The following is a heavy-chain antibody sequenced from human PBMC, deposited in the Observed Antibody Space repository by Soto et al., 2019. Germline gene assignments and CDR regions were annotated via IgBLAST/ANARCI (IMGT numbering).Heavy chain of an antibody. CDR2: IYHSGST. D-gene: IGHD3-22*01. CDR1: GGSISSGGYS. CDR3: ARGGNRSGYYVSLDY. J-gene: IGHJ4*02. Sequence: SSETLSLTCAVSGGSISSGGYSWSWIRQPPGKGLEWIGYIYHSGSTYYNPSLKSRVTISVDRSKNQFSLKLSSVTAADTAVYYCARGGNRSGYYVSLDYWGQGTLVTVSS. V-gene: IGHV4-30-2*01.